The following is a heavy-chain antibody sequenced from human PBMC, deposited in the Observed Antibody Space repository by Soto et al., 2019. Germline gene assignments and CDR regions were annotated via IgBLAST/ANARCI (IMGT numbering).Heavy chain of an antibody. J-gene: IGHJ4*02. CDR1: GFTFRTDC. Sequence: EVQLVESGGGFNQPGGSLRLSCAACGFTFRTDCMHWVRHTPGTGLVWVSRTCRYGRELYYADSVKGRFTISRDDAKNTLYQQMDSLRVEDTGIYYCVRGTTAWRGMDYWGQGALVTFSS. CDR3: VRGTTAWRGMDY. V-gene: IGHV3-74*01. D-gene: IGHD1-1*01. CDR2: TCRYGREL.